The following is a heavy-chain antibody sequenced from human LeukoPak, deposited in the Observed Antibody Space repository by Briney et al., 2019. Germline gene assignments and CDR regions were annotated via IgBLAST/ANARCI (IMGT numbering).Heavy chain of an antibody. CDR2: ISTTGSSI. Sequence: PGGSLRLSCAASGFTFSSYEMNWVRQAPGKGLEWVPYISTTGSSIYYADSVKGRFTISRDNVKSLLYLQMNSLRAEDTAVYYCARVQRGIAVALDYWGQGTLVAVSS. D-gene: IGHD6-19*01. CDR3: ARVQRGIAVALDY. J-gene: IGHJ4*02. CDR1: GFTFSSYE. V-gene: IGHV3-48*03.